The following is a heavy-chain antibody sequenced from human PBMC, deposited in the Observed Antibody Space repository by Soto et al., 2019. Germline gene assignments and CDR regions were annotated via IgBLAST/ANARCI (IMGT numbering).Heavy chain of an antibody. V-gene: IGHV3-30-3*01. CDR1: GFTFSSYA. Sequence: GGSLRLSCAASGFTFSSYAMHWARQAPGKGLEWVAVISYDGSNKYYADSVKGRFTISRDNSKNTLYLQMNSLRAEDTAVYYCARVTDTAMSPFDYWGQGTLVTVSS. CDR2: ISYDGSNK. D-gene: IGHD5-18*01. J-gene: IGHJ4*02. CDR3: ARVTDTAMSPFDY.